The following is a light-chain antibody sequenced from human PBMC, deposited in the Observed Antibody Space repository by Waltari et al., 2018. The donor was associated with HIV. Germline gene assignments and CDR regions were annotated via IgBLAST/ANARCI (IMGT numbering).Light chain of an antibody. CDR2: EDI. V-gene: IGLV3-10*01. Sequence: SYELTQPPSVSVSPGQTARITCSGDTLPKKYANWYQQKSGQAPVLVIYEDIKRPPGIPERFSGSSSGTMAILTISGAQVEDEADYYCYSTESNGNHRVFGGGTKLTVL. CDR3: YSTESNGNHRV. J-gene: IGLJ3*02. CDR1: TLPKKY.